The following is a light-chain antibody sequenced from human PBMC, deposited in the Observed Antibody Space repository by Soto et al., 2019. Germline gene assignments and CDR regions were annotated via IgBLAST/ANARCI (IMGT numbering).Light chain of an antibody. V-gene: IGKV3-20*01. J-gene: IGKJ1*01. CDR3: QQYGGSPRT. CDR1: QSVGQS. Sequence: VLTQSPGALSLSAGERATLSCRASQSVGQSLAWYKQRPGQAPRLLSSGASTRATGIPDRISGSGSGTDFTLTISRLEPEDFAVYYCQQYGGSPRTFGQGTKVDIK. CDR2: GAS.